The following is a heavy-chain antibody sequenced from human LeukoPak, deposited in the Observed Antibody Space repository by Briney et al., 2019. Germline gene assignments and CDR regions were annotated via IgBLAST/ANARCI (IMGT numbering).Heavy chain of an antibody. V-gene: IGHV4-39*01. CDR3: ARHQWHYYYYMGV. J-gene: IGHJ6*03. CDR1: GGSISSSSYY. CDR2: IYYGGDT. Sequence: SETLSLTCTISGGSISSSSYYWGWIRQPPGKGLEWIGSIYYGGDTYYNPSLKSRRVTISVDTSKNQFSLRLSSVTAADTAVYYCARHQWHYYYYMGVWGKGSTVTVPS. D-gene: IGHD6-19*01.